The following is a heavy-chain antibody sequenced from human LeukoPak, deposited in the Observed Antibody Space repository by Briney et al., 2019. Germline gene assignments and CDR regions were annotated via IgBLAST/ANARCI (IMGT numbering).Heavy chain of an antibody. Sequence: GGSLRLSCAASGFTFDDYAMHWVRQAPGKGLEWVSGISWNSGSIGYADSVKGRFTISRDNAKNSLYLQMNSLRAEDTALYYCAKDKGSSWYFQYYFDYWGQGTLVTVSS. V-gene: IGHV3-9*01. J-gene: IGHJ4*02. CDR2: ISWNSGSI. CDR1: GFTFDDYA. CDR3: AKDKGSSWYFQYYFDY. D-gene: IGHD6-13*01.